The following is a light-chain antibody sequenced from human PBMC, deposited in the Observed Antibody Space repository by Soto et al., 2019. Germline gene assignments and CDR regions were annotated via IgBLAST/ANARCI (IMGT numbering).Light chain of an antibody. CDR1: QSVTNNY. CDR3: QQYGSAPWT. CDR2: AAS. J-gene: IGKJ1*01. Sequence: DIVLTQSPGTLSLSPGERATLSCRASQSVTNNYLAWYQRKPGQSPRLLISAASNRARGIPDRFGGSGSGTDFTRTVSRLDPEYFAVYYCQQYGSAPWTFGQGTKVEI. V-gene: IGKV3-20*01.